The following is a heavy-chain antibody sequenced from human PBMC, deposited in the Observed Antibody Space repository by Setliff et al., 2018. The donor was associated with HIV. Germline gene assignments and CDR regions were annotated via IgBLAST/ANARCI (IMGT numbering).Heavy chain of an antibody. D-gene: IGHD3-10*01. CDR2: IKQDGSEK. CDR1: GFTFSSYY. Sequence: GGSLRLSCAASGFTFSSYYMSWVRQAPGKGLEWVANIKQDGSEKYYVDSVKGRFTISRDNAKNSLYLQMNSLRAEDTAVYYCARDVAYGSGSYNWFDPWGQGTLVTAPQ. V-gene: IGHV3-7*03. CDR3: ARDVAYGSGSYNWFDP. J-gene: IGHJ5*02.